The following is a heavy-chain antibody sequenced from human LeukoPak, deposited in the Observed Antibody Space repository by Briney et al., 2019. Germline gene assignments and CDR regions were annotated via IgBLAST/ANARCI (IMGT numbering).Heavy chain of an antibody. Sequence: SVKVSCKASGCTFSSYAISWVRQAPGQGLEWMGGIIPIFGTANYAQKFQGRVTITTDESTSTAYMELSSLRSEDTAVYYCARDRSHGYGDHGAFDIWGQGTMVTVAS. J-gene: IGHJ3*02. CDR2: IIPIFGTA. CDR3: ARDRSHGYGDHGAFDI. V-gene: IGHV1-69*05. CDR1: GCTFSSYA. D-gene: IGHD4-17*01.